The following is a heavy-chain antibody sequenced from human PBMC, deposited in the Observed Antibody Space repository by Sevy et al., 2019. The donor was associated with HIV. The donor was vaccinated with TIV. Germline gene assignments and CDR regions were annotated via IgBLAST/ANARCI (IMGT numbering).Heavy chain of an antibody. Sequence: GGYLRLSCAASGFTFSSYAMSWVRQAPGKGLEWVSAISGSGGSTYYADSVKGRFTISRDNSKNTLYLQMNSLRAEDTAVYYCAKGVSSWYGSGMDVWGKGTTVTVSS. CDR1: GFTFSSYA. J-gene: IGHJ6*03. CDR2: ISGSGGST. D-gene: IGHD6-13*01. V-gene: IGHV3-23*01. CDR3: AKGVSSWYGSGMDV.